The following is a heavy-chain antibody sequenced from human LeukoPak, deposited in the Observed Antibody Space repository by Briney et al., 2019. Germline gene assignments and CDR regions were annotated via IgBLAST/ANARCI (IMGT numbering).Heavy chain of an antibody. V-gene: IGHV1-18*01. CDR2: ISAYNGNT. CDR3: ARDLSAIAVAGDDAFDI. Sequence: ASVKTSCKASGYTFTSYGISWVRQAPVQGLEWMGWISAYNGNTNYAQKLQGRVTMTTDTSTSTAYMELRSLRSDDTAVYYCARDLSAIAVAGDDAFDIWGQGTMVTVSS. CDR1: GYTFTSYG. D-gene: IGHD6-19*01. J-gene: IGHJ3*02.